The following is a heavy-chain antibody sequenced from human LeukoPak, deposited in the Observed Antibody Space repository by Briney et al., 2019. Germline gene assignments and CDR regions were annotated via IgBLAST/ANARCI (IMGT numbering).Heavy chain of an antibody. CDR1: GGFLSSYY. CDR2: IYYSGST. Sequence: SETLSLTCTVSGGFLSSYYWSWIRQPPGKELEGIGYIYYSGSTNYNPSLKSRVTISVVPSKNQFSLKLSSLTAADTAVYYCARRVPFYGSGIYSPPYYFDYWGQGTLVTVPS. CDR3: ARRVPFYGSGIYSPPYYFDY. D-gene: IGHD3-10*01. J-gene: IGHJ4*02. V-gene: IGHV4-59*08.